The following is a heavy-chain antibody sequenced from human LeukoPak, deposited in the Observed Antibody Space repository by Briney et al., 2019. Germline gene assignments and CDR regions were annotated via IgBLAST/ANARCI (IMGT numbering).Heavy chain of an antibody. CDR3: ARGRSSFFDY. Sequence: SETLSLTCTVSGGSVSSGSYYWSWIRQPPGKGLDWVGYIYYSGSTYYNPSLKSRVTISVDTSKNQFSLKLSSVTAADTAVYYCARGRSSFFDYWGQGTLVTVSS. CDR2: IYYSGST. V-gene: IGHV4-61*01. J-gene: IGHJ4*02. D-gene: IGHD6-19*01. CDR1: GGSVSSGSYY.